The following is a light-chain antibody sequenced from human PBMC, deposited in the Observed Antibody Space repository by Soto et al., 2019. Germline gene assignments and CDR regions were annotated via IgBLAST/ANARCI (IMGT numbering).Light chain of an antibody. CDR1: RTFASSY. V-gene: IGKV3-20*01. J-gene: IGKJ2*01. CDR3: QKYGSSPPYT. CDR2: AAS. Sequence: EIVLTQSPDTLSLSPGERATLACRASRTFASSYLAWYQQKPGQAPRLLIYAASTRATGIPDRFSGSGSGADFSLTISRLEPEDSAVYYCQKYGSSPPYTFGQGIKLEIK.